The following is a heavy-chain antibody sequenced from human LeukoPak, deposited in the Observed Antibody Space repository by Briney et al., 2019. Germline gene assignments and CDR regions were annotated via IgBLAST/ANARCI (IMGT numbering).Heavy chain of an antibody. V-gene: IGHV1-18*04. Sequence: ASVKVSCKASGYTFTGYYMHWVRQAPGQGLEWMGWISAHNGNTNYAQKLQGRVTMTTDTSTSTAYMELRSLRSDDTAVYYCARESSGYDDYYFDYWGQGTLVTVSS. J-gene: IGHJ4*02. CDR3: ARESSGYDDYYFDY. CDR1: GYTFTGYY. D-gene: IGHD5-12*01. CDR2: ISAHNGNT.